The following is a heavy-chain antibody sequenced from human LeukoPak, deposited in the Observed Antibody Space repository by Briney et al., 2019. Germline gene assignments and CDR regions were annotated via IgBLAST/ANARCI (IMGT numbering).Heavy chain of an antibody. CDR1: GFTFSSYS. Sequence: GGSLRLSCAASGFTFSSYSMNWVRQAPGKGLEWVSSISSSSSYIYYADSVKGRFTISRDNAKNSLYLQMNSLRAEDTAVYYCARDRTLYCSSTSCFLNGDYWGQGTLVTVSS. J-gene: IGHJ4*02. D-gene: IGHD2-2*01. CDR3: ARDRTLYCSSTSCFLNGDY. V-gene: IGHV3-21*01. CDR2: ISSSSSYI.